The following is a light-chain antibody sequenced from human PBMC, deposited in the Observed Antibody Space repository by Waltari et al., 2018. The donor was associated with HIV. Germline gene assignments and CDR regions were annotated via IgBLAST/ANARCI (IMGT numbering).Light chain of an antibody. CDR1: QSISSY. Sequence: IQMTQSPSSLSASVGDRVTITCRASQSISSYLNWYQQKPGKAPKLLIYAASSLQSGVPSRFSGSGSDTDFTLKIRRVEAEDVGVYYCMQRIESPSFGQGTRLEIK. V-gene: IGKV1-39*01. CDR2: AAS. J-gene: IGKJ5*01. CDR3: MQRIESPS.